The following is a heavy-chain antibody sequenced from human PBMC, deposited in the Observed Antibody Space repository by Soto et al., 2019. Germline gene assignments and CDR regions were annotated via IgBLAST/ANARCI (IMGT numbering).Heavy chain of an antibody. Sequence: GGSLRLSCAASGFTFSNFAMSWVRQAPGKGLEWVSVISGGGGTTYYADSVKGRFTISRDNSKNTLYLQMDSLRAEDTALYYCAKAMSTPSRPRNYFDYWDQGTLVTVSS. V-gene: IGHV3-23*01. CDR1: GFTFSNFA. CDR3: AKAMSTPSRPRNYFDY. J-gene: IGHJ4*02. D-gene: IGHD6-6*01. CDR2: ISGGGGTT.